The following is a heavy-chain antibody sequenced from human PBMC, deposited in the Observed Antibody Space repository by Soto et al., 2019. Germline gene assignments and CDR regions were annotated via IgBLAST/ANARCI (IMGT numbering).Heavy chain of an antibody. Sequence: QVQLQESGPGLVKPSQTLSLTCTVSCGSISSGDYYWSWIRQPPGKGLEWIGYIYYSGSTYYNPSLKSRVTISVDTSKNQCCLKLSSVTAADTAVYYCARAQGSGFLVSWGQGTLVTVSS. D-gene: IGHD3-10*01. CDR1: CGSISSGDYY. CDR2: IYYSGST. CDR3: ARAQGSGFLVS. J-gene: IGHJ4*02. V-gene: IGHV4-30-4*01.